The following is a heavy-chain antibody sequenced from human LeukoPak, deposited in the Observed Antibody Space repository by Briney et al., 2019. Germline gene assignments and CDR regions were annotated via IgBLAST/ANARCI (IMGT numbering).Heavy chain of an antibody. CDR3: ARGRWLRSAFDY. J-gene: IGHJ4*02. D-gene: IGHD5-12*01. CDR2: INHSGST. CDR1: GGSFSGYY. Sequence: PSETLSLTCAVYGGSFSGYYWSWIRQPPGKGLEWIGEINHSGSTNYNPSLKSRATISVDTSKYQFSLKLSSVTAADTAVYYCARGRWLRSAFDYWGQGTLVTVSS. V-gene: IGHV4-34*01.